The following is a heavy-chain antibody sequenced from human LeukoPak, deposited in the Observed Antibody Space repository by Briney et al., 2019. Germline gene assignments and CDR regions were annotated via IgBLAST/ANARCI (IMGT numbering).Heavy chain of an antibody. CDR3: AKDYSDSRVADVFFEY. CDR2: ITSGFTP. CDR1: GLTFSDYA. J-gene: IGHJ4*02. Sequence: GGSLSLSCAASGLTFSDYAMTWFRQAPGKGLEWVSTITSGFTPHYADSVKGRFTISRDNSKNMFHLQLNSLRAEDTAVYYCAKDYSDSRVADVFFEYWGQGTPVTVSS. V-gene: IGHV3-23*01. D-gene: IGHD2-15*01.